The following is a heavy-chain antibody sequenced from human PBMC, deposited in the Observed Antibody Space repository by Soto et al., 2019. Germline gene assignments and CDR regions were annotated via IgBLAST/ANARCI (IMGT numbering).Heavy chain of an antibody. CDR1: GFTFSSYC. CDR2: IWYDGSNK. Sequence: GGSLRLSCAASGFTFSSYCMHWVRQAPGKGLEWVAVIWYDGSNKYYADSVKGRFTSSRDNSKNTLYLQMNSLRAEDTAVYYCAKVISDDSSGYYPHDAFDIWGQGTMVTVSS. CDR3: AKVISDDSSGYYPHDAFDI. J-gene: IGHJ3*02. D-gene: IGHD3-22*01. V-gene: IGHV3-33*06.